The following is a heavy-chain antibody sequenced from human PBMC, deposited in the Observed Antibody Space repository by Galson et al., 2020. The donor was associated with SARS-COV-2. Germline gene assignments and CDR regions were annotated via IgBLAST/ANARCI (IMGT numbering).Heavy chain of an antibody. V-gene: IGHV3-23*01. CDR2: ISGSGGSA. D-gene: IGHD2-15*01. CDR3: AQGTEQVLFF. J-gene: IGHJ4*02. Sequence: GGSLRLSCAASGFTFSRYVMTWVRQAPGKGLEWVSAISGSGGSAYYADSVKGRFTISRDNSKNTLYLQMNSLRAEDTAVYYCAQGTEQVLFFWGQGTLVTVSS. CDR1: GFTFSRYV.